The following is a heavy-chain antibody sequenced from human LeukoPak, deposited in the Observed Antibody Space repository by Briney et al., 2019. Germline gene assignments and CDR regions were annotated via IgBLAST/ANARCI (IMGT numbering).Heavy chain of an antibody. V-gene: IGHV4-39*07. CDR1: GGSISSSSYY. CDR2: IYHSGST. CDR3: ARDGWDIVVVPAAMPGANWFDP. J-gene: IGHJ5*02. D-gene: IGHD2-2*01. Sequence: PSETLSLTCTVSGGSISSSSYYWGWIRQPPGKGLEWIGSIYHSGSTYYNPSLKSRVTISVDTSKNQFSLKLSSVAAADTAVYYCARDGWDIVVVPAAMPGANWFDPWGQGTLVTVSS.